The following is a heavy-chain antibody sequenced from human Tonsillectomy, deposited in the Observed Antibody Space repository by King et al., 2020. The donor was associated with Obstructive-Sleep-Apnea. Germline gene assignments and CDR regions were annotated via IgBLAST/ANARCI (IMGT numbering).Heavy chain of an antibody. CDR2: INTNTGNP. CDR1: GYTFTSYA. V-gene: IGHV7-4-1*02. CDR3: AIGGFLFGGDIVLNWFDP. D-gene: IGHD3-16*02. Sequence: VQLVESGSELKKPGASVKVSCKASGYTFTSYAMNWVRQAPGQGLEWMGWINTNTGNPTYAQGFTGRFVFSLDTSVSTAYLQISSPKAEDTAVYYCAIGGFLFGGDIVLNWFDPWGQGTLVTVSA. J-gene: IGHJ5*02.